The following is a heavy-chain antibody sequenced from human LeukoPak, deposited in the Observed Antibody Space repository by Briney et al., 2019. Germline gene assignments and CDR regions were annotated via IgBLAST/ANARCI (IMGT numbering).Heavy chain of an antibody. CDR3: ARDSGVACIPFYY. Sequence: ASVKVSCKASGYTFTSYRISWVRKPPGQGLEWVGWISSYNGNNNYVQKLQGRVTMTTDTATSTDYMELRSLRSDDTAVYYCARDSGVACIPFYYWGQGTLVTVSS. D-gene: IGHD6-19*01. CDR2: ISSYNGNN. J-gene: IGHJ4*02. V-gene: IGHV1-18*01. CDR1: GYTFTSYR.